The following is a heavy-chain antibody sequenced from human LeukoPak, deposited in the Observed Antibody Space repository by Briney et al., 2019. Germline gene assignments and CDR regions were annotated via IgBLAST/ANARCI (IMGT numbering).Heavy chain of an antibody. CDR2: INPNSGGT. D-gene: IGHD2-21*02. CDR3: ARDRGYCGGDCTRVGFDY. CDR1: GYTFTGYY. J-gene: IGHJ4*02. Sequence: ASVKVSCKASGYTFTGYYMHWVRQAPGQGLEWMGWINPNSGGTNYAQKFQGRVTMTRDTSISTACMELSRLRSDDTAVYYCARDRGYCGGDCTRVGFDYWGQGTLVTVSS. V-gene: IGHV1-2*02.